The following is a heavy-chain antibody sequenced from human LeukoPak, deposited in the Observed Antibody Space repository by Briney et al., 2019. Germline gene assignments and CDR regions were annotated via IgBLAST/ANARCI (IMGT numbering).Heavy chain of an antibody. CDR1: GGSFSGYY. J-gene: IGHJ4*02. V-gene: IGHV4-34*01. Sequence: SETLSLTCAVYGGSFSGYYWSWIRQPPGKGLEWIGEINHSGSTNYNPSLKSRVTMSVDTSKNQFSLKLSSVTAADTAVYYCARESPTTVTTRYFDYWGQGTPVTVSS. CDR2: INHSGST. D-gene: IGHD4-17*01. CDR3: ARESPTTVTTRYFDY.